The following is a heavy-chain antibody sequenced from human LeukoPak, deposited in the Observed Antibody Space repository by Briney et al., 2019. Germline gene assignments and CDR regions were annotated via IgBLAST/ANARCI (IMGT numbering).Heavy chain of an antibody. CDR1: GGSISSSSYS. V-gene: IGHV4-39*07. D-gene: IGHD3-16*02. CDR2: IYYSGST. CDR3: AREGGGSNRCLD. J-gene: IGHJ1*01. Sequence: SETLSLTCTVSGGSISSSSYSWGWIRQPPGKGLEWIGSIYYSGSTYYNPSLKSRVTMSVDTSKNQFSLNLTSVTAADTAVYYCAREGGGSNRCLDWGQGTLVTVSS.